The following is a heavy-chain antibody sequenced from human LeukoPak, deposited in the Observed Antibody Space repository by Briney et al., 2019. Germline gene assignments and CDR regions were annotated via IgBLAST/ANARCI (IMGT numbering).Heavy chain of an antibody. J-gene: IGHJ6*02. Sequence: GGSLRLSCAASGFTFSSYAMSWVRQAPGKGLEWVSAISGSGGSTYYADSVKGRFTISRDNSKNTLYLQMSSLRGEDTAVYYCAKGYGAYSYFKDVWGQGTTVTVSS. CDR3: AKGYGAYSYFKDV. CDR2: ISGSGGST. D-gene: IGHD4/OR15-4a*01. V-gene: IGHV3-23*01. CDR1: GFTFSSYA.